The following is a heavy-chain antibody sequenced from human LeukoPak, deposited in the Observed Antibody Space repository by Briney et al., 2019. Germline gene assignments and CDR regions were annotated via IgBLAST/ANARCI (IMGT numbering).Heavy chain of an antibody. V-gene: IGHV4-59*08. D-gene: IGHD1-1*01. CDR1: GGSISSYY. CDR3: ARRRPLEADFGY. J-gene: IGHJ4*02. Sequence: SETLSLTCTVSGGSISSYYWSWIRQPPGKGLEWIGYIYYSGSTNYNPSLKSRVTISVDTSKNQFSLKLSSVTAADTAVYYCARRRPLEADFGYWGQGTLVTVSS. CDR2: IYYSGST.